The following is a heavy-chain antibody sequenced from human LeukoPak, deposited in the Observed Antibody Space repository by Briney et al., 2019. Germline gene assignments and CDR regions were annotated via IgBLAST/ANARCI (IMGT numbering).Heavy chain of an antibody. CDR1: GFTFSSYS. CDR2: ISSSSSYI. Sequence: PRGSLRLSCAASGFTFSSYSMNWVRQAPGKGLEWVSSISSSSSYIYYADSVKGRFTISRDNAKNSLYLQMNSLRAEDTAVYYCARDHPMVRGSNWFDPWGQETLVTVSS. V-gene: IGHV3-21*01. D-gene: IGHD3-10*01. J-gene: IGHJ5*02. CDR3: ARDHPMVRGSNWFDP.